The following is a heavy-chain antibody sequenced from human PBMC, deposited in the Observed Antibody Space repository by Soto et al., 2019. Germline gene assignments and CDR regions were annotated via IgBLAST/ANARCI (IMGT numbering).Heavy chain of an antibody. D-gene: IGHD6-13*01. CDR2: ISWNSGSI. CDR3: ARLSSRWRGWIQH. Sequence: GGSLRLSCAASGFTFDDYAMHWVRQAPGKGLEWVSGISWNSGSIGYADSVKGRITISRDNAKNSLYLQRNRLRAEDTALYYCARLSSRWRGWIQHWGQGTLVTVSS. J-gene: IGHJ1*01. V-gene: IGHV3-9*01. CDR1: GFTFDDYA.